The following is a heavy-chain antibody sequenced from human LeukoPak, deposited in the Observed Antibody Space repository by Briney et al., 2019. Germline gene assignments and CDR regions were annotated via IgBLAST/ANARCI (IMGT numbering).Heavy chain of an antibody. J-gene: IGHJ4*02. CDR3: ASRAGKPGNTPWCFDY. Sequence: PGGSLRLSCAVSGITLSNYGMSRVRQAPGKGLEWVAGLSGSGGGTNYADSVQGRFTIARDNTKNSRYLQMTSLRGEDTAVYYCASRAGKPGNTPWCFDYWGQGALVTVSS. CDR2: LSGSGGGT. V-gene: IGHV3-23*01. D-gene: IGHD1-7*01. CDR1: GITLSNYG.